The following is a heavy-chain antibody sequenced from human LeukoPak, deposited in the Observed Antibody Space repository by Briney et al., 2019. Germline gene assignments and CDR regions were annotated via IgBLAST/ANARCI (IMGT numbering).Heavy chain of an antibody. D-gene: IGHD1-26*01. CDR3: ARQMWELRVSLSDAFDI. CDR2: IYYSGST. V-gene: IGHV4-39*01. CDR1: GGSISSSSYY. J-gene: IGHJ3*02. Sequence: SETLSLTCTVSGGSISSSSYYWGWIRQPPGKGLEWIGSIYYSGSTYYNPSLKSRVTISVDTSKNQFSLKLSSVTAADTAVYYCARQMWELRVSLSDAFDIWGQGTMVTVSS.